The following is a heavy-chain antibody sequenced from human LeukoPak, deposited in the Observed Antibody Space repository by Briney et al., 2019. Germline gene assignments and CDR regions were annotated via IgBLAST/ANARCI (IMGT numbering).Heavy chain of an antibody. D-gene: IGHD3-3*01. V-gene: IGHV3-48*01. CDR1: GFTFSSYS. Sequence: GGSLRLSCAASGFTFSSYSMNWVRQAPGKGLEWVSYISSSSSTIYYADSVKGRFTISRDNAKNSLYLQMNSLRAEDTAVYYCAREASIDDFWSGPYFDYWGQGTLVTVSS. CDR2: ISSSSSTI. CDR3: AREASIDDFWSGPYFDY. J-gene: IGHJ4*02.